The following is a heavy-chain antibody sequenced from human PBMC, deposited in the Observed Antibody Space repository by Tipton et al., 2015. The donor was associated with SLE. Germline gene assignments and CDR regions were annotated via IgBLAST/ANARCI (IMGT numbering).Heavy chain of an antibody. V-gene: IGHV4-34*01. D-gene: IGHD6-19*01. CDR2: IYYSGST. CDR1: GGSFSDYY. CDR3: ARESPIDSSGWYFDL. J-gene: IGHJ2*01. Sequence: TLSLTCAVYGGSFSDYYWGWIRQPPGKGLEWIGSIYYSGSTYYNPSLKSRVTISVDTSKNQFSLKLSSVTAADTAVYYCARESPIDSSGWYFDLWGRGTLVTVSS.